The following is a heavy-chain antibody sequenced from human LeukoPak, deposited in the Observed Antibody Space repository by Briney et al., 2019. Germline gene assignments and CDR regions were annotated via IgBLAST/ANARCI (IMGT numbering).Heavy chain of an antibody. V-gene: IGHV3-7*01. CDR1: GFTFSSYW. CDR2: IKQDGSEK. Sequence: QPGGSLRLSCAASGFTFSSYWMSWVRQAPGKGLEWVANIKQDGSEKYYVDSVKGRFTISRDNAKNSLYLQMNSLRAEDTAVYYCARAFLYGSGTHWFDPWGQGTLVTVSS. D-gene: IGHD3-10*01. CDR3: ARAFLYGSGTHWFDP. J-gene: IGHJ5*02.